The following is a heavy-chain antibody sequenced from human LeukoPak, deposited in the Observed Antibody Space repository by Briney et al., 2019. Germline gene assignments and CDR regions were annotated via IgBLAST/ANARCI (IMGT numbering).Heavy chain of an antibody. J-gene: IGHJ4*02. V-gene: IGHV3-33*01. CDR2: IWYDGSNK. D-gene: IGHD3-3*01. CDR1: GFTFSSYG. Sequence: PGGSLRLSCAASGFTFSSYGMHWVRQAPGKGLEWVAVIWYDGSNKYYADSVKGRFTISRDNSKNTLYLQMNSLRAEDTAVYYCARGTYYDFWSPDYWGQGTLVTVSS. CDR3: ARGTYYDFWSPDY.